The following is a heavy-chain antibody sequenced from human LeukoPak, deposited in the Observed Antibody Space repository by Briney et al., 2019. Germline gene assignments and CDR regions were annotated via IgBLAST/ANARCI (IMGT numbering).Heavy chain of an antibody. V-gene: IGHV3-30*02. CDR1: GFTFSSYG. J-gene: IGHJ6*02. CDR3: AKDVYHCSGGSCPQYYYVMDV. Sequence: GGSLRLSCTASGFTFSSYGMHWVRQAPGKGLEWVSFIRFDGSEKYYADSVRGRFTISRDNSKNTLSLQLNSLRAEDTALYYCAKDVYHCSGGSCPQYYYVMDVWGQGTTVTVSS. CDR2: IRFDGSEK. D-gene: IGHD2-15*01.